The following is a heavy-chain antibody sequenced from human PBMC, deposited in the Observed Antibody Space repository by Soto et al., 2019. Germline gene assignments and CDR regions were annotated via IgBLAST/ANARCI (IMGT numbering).Heavy chain of an antibody. J-gene: IGHJ6*02. CDR3: ARALVDTAMATPYYYGMDV. V-gene: IGHV1-69*13. Sequence: ASVKVSCKASGGTFSSYAISWVRQAPGQGLEWMGGIIPIFGTANYAQKFQGRVTITADESTSTAYMELSSLRSEDTAVYYCARALVDTAMATPYYYGMDVWGQGTTVTVSS. CDR2: IIPIFGTA. D-gene: IGHD5-18*01. CDR1: GGTFSSYA.